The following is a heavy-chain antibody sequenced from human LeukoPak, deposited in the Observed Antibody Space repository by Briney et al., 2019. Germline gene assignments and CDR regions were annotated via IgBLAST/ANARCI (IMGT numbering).Heavy chain of an antibody. CDR1: GFTFSSYA. CDR3: AKSTYSSGWSWDY. J-gene: IGHJ4*02. V-gene: IGHV3-23*01. CDR2: ISGSGGST. Sequence: GGSLRLSCAASGFTFSSYAMSWVRQAPGKGLEWVSAISGSGGSTYYADSVKGRFTITRDNSKNTLYLLMHSLRAEDTAVYYCAKSTYSSGWSWDYWGQGTLVTVSS. D-gene: IGHD6-19*01.